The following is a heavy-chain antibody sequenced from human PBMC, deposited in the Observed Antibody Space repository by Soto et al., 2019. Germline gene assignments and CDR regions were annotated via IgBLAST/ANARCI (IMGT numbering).Heavy chain of an antibody. D-gene: IGHD1-26*01. CDR1: GSTFSSYD. CDR3: AKESTVGSPGDYFDS. Sequence: EVELLESGGDLVQPGGSLRLSCAASGSTFSSYDMNWVRQAPGKGLEWVSAIGVYANTYYADSVKGRFTISRDDSRNTVHLQLNSLRVADTAVYYCAKESTVGSPGDYFDSWGQGTLVTVSS. V-gene: IGHV3-23*01. J-gene: IGHJ4*02. CDR2: IGVYANT.